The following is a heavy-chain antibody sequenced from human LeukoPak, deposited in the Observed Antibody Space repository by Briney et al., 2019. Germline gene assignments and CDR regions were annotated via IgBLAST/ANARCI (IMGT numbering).Heavy chain of an antibody. D-gene: IGHD2-15*01. V-gene: IGHV4-39*07. CDR1: GGSISSSSYY. CDR3: ARGYCSGGSCYSYYYNYMDV. CDR2: IHYSGST. Sequence: SETLSLTCTVSGGSISSSSYYWGWIRQPPGKGLEWIGGIHYSGSTNYNPSLKSRVTISVDTSKNQFSLKLSSVTAADTAVYYCARGYCSGGSCYSYYYNYMDVWGKGTTVTVSS. J-gene: IGHJ6*03.